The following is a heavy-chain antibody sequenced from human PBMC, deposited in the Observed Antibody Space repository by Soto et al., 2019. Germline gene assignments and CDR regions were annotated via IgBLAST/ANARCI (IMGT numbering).Heavy chain of an antibody. CDR3: VRGEYCSGGSCYGEYNWFDL. CDR1: GGSISNFF. D-gene: IGHD2-15*01. J-gene: IGHJ5*02. CDR2: IYYSGSA. Sequence: QVQLQESGPGLVKPSGTLSLTCTVSGGSISNFFWNWIRQPPGKGLEWIGYIYYSGSANYSTSLKRRATISEDTSENKLSLKLRSVTAADTAVYYCVRGEYCSGGSCYGEYNWFDLWGQGTLVTVSS. V-gene: IGHV4-59*01.